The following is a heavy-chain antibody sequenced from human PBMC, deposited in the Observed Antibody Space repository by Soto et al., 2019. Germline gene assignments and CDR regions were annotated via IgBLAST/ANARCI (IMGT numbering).Heavy chain of an antibody. CDR2: IYWDDDK. CDR1: GFSLSTSGVG. D-gene: IGHD6-13*01. CDR3: AHRLAATGLFDY. Sequence: QITLKESGPTLVKPTQTLTLTCTFSGFSLSTSGVGVGWIRQPPGKALEWLALIYWDDDKRYSPSLKSRLTITKDTSKNHVVLIMTNMDPVDTATYYCAHRLAATGLFDYWGQGTLVTVSS. J-gene: IGHJ4*02. V-gene: IGHV2-5*02.